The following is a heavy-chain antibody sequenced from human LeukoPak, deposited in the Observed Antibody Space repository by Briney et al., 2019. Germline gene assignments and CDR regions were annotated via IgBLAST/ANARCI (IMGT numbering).Heavy chain of an antibody. D-gene: IGHD3-10*01. Sequence: ASVKVSCKAFGYTFTGYWMHWVRQAPGQGPEWMGIINPSGGSTSYAQKFQGRVTMTRDTSTSTVYMELSSLRSEDTAVYYCASSSITMVRGVTRGGFDYWGQGTLVTVSS. CDR2: INPSGGST. J-gene: IGHJ4*02. CDR1: GYTFTGYW. CDR3: ASSSITMVRGVTRGGFDY. V-gene: IGHV1-46*01.